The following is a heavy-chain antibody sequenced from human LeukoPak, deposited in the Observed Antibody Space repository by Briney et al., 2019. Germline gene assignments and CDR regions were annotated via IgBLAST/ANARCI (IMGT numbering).Heavy chain of an antibody. Sequence: ASVKVSCKASGYTFTSYYMHWVRQAPGQGLEWMGIINPSGGSTSYAQKFQGRVTMTRDTSTSTVYMELSSLRSEDTAVYYCAGPTNRYSYVFSPAYYYYGMDVWGQGTTVTVSS. CDR3: AGPTNRYSYVFSPAYYYYGMDV. J-gene: IGHJ6*02. V-gene: IGHV1-46*01. CDR1: GYTFTSYY. CDR2: INPSGGST. D-gene: IGHD5-18*01.